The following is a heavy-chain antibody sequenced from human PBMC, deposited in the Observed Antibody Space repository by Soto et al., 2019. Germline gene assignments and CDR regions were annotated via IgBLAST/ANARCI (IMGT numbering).Heavy chain of an antibody. CDR3: ATSGWGDMFSSYYDY. D-gene: IGHD2-15*01. V-gene: IGHV4-39*01. Sequence: QLQLQESGPGLVKPSETLSLTCTVSGGSISSSSYYWGWIHQPPGKGLEWIGSIYYSGSTYYNPSLKSRVTISVDTSKNQFSLKLSSVTAADTAVYYCATSGWGDMFSSYYDYWGQGTLVTVSS. CDR1: GGSISSSSYY. CDR2: IYYSGST. J-gene: IGHJ4*02.